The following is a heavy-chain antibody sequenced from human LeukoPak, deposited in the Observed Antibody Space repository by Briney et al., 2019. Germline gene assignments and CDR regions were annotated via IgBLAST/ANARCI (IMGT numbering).Heavy chain of an antibody. CDR3: AKGLGDTYGDYPNWFDP. D-gene: IGHD4-17*01. CDR2: ISGSGGST. V-gene: IGHV3-23*01. Sequence: GGSLRLSCAASGFTFSSYGMSWVRQAPGKGVEWVSAISGSGGSTYYADSVKGRFTISRDNSKNTLYLQMNSLRAEDTAVYYCAKGLGDTYGDYPNWFDPWVQGTLVTVSS. CDR1: GFTFSSYG. J-gene: IGHJ5*02.